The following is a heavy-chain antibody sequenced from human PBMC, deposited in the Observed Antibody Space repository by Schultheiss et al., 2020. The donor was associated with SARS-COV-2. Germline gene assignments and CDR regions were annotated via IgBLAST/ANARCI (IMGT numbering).Heavy chain of an antibody. V-gene: IGHV3-30*18. CDR1: GFTFSNAW. D-gene: IGHD3-22*01. CDR2: ISYDGSNK. J-gene: IGHJ6*02. Sequence: GGSLRLSCAASGFTFSNAWMNWVRQAPGKGLEWVAVISYDGSNKYYADSVKGRVTISRDNSKNTLYLQMNSLRAEDTAVYYCAKDISYYYDSSGYPPYYYYYGMDVWGQGTTVTVSS. CDR3: AKDISYYYDSSGYPPYYYYYGMDV.